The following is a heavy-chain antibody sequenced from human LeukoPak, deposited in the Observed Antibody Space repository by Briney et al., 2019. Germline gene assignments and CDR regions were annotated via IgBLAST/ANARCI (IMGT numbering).Heavy chain of an antibody. J-gene: IGHJ4*02. Sequence: ASVKVSCKTSGYTFTSHDINWVRQATGQGLEWMGWMNPNSGNTGYAQKFQGRVTITADKSTSTAYMELSSLRSEDTAVYYCARESHDSSGYYYKPYYFDYWGQGTLVTVSS. CDR1: GYTFTSHD. CDR2: MNPNSGNT. CDR3: ARESHDSSGYYYKPYYFDY. V-gene: IGHV1-8*01. D-gene: IGHD3-22*01.